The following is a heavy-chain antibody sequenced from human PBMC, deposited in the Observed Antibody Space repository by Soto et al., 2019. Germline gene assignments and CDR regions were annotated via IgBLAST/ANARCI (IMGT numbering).Heavy chain of an antibody. D-gene: IGHD3-16*02. CDR2: ISGSGGST. CDR3: AKDRSHIMITFGGVIARQSGAFDI. Sequence: GGSLRLSCAASGFTFSSYAMSWVRQAPGKGLEWVSAISGSGGSTYYADSVKGRFTISRDNSKNTLYLQMNSLRAEDTAVYYCAKDRSHIMITFGGVIARQSGAFDIWGQGTMVTVSS. J-gene: IGHJ3*02. CDR1: GFTFSSYA. V-gene: IGHV3-23*01.